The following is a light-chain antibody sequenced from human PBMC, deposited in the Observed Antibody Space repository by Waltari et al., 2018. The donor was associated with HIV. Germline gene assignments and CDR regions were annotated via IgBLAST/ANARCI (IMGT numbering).Light chain of an antibody. CDR3: AASDDSLSGWL. CDR2: RNN. V-gene: IGLV1-47*01. J-gene: IGLJ3*02. Sequence: HSELTQPPSVSGTPGQRVTISCSGSSSNIGSNSVYWYQQLPGTAPKLLISRNNQRPSGVPYRFSGSKSGTPASLAISGLRAEDEADYFCAASDDSLSGWLFGGGTKLTVL. CDR1: SSNIGSNS.